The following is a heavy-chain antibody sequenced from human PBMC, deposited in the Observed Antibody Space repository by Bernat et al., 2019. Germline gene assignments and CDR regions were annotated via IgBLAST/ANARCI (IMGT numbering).Heavy chain of an antibody. Sequence: EVQLVETGGGLIQPGGSLSLSCAASGFTVSSNYMSWVRQAPGQGLEWVAVTYSGGSTCYADSVKGRFTISRDNSKNTLYLQMTSLRAEDTAVYYCARDPTDYDILTAAMENSAYGMDVWGQGTTVTVSS. J-gene: IGHJ6*02. V-gene: IGHV3-53*02. CDR2: TYSGGST. CDR3: ARDPTDYDILTAAMENSAYGMDV. CDR1: GFTVSSNY. D-gene: IGHD3-9*01.